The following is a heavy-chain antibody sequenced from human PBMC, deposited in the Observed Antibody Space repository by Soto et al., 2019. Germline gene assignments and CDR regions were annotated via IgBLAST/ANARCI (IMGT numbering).Heavy chain of an antibody. Sequence: GGSLRLSCAASGFTFDDYAMHWVRQAPGKGLEWVSGISWNSGSIGYADSVKGRFTISRDNAKNSLYLQMNSLRAEDTALYYCAKEESRGGAFDIWGQGTMVTVSS. V-gene: IGHV3-9*01. J-gene: IGHJ3*02. D-gene: IGHD6-19*01. CDR2: ISWNSGSI. CDR3: AKEESRGGAFDI. CDR1: GFTFDDYA.